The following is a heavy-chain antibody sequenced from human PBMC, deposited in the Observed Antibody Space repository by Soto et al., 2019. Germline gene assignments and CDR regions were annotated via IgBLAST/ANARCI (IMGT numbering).Heavy chain of an antibody. Sequence: GGSLRLSCAASGFIFSSYAMSWVRQAPGKGLEWVSDISGSGGSTYYADSVKGRFTISRDNSKNTLYLQRNSLRAEDTAVYYCAKSSGAYPPMYFDYWGQGTLVTVSS. CDR3: AKSSGAYPPMYFDY. CDR1: GFIFSSYA. J-gene: IGHJ4*02. V-gene: IGHV3-23*01. D-gene: IGHD3-10*01. CDR2: ISGSGGST.